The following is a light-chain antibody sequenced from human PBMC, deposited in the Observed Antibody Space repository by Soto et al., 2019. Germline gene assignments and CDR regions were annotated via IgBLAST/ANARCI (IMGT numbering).Light chain of an antibody. Sequence: EIVLTQSPATLSLSPGERATLSCRASQSVSSYLVWYPQKPGQAPRLLIYDASNRATGIPARFSGSGSGTDFSLTISSLEPEDFAVYYCQQRGNWPLTFGGGTKVEIK. CDR2: DAS. V-gene: IGKV3-11*01. CDR3: QQRGNWPLT. CDR1: QSVSSY. J-gene: IGKJ4*01.